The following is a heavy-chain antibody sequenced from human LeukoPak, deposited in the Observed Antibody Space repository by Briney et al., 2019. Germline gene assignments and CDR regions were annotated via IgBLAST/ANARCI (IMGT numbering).Heavy chain of an antibody. J-gene: IGHJ6*02. CDR3: AREGKHGMDV. CDR1: GYTFTGYY. Sequence: ASVKVSCKASGYTFTGYYMHWVRQAPGQGLEWMGWINPNSGGTNYAQKFQGRVTMTRDTSISTAYMELSSVTAADTAVYYCAREGKHGMDVWGQGTTVTVSS. V-gene: IGHV1-2*02. CDR2: INPNSGGT.